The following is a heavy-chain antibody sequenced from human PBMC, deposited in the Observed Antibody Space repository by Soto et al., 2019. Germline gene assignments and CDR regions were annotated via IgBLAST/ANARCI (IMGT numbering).Heavy chain of an antibody. Sequence: ASVKVSCKASGYTFTSYAMHWVRQAPGQRLEWMGWINAGNGNTKYSQKFQGRVTITRDTSASTAYMELSSLRSEDTAVYYCARAIGGAGRRCWFDPWGQGTLVTVSS. V-gene: IGHV1-3*01. D-gene: IGHD6-13*01. CDR2: INAGNGNT. CDR3: ARAIGGAGRRCWFDP. CDR1: GYTFTSYA. J-gene: IGHJ5*02.